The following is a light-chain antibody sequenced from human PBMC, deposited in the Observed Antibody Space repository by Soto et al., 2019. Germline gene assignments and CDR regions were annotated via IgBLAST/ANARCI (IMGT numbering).Light chain of an antibody. CDR1: KDFGYY. J-gene: IGKJ3*01. Sequence: DIQMTQSPSSLSASEGERVTITCRASKDFGYYLNWNQHKPGKAPNLLIYDAFNFETGVPSRFSGGGSGTHFSFTISGLQPDDVATYYCQYSRHLPLFGPGTKVDMK. CDR3: QYSRHLPL. V-gene: IGKV1-33*01. CDR2: DAF.